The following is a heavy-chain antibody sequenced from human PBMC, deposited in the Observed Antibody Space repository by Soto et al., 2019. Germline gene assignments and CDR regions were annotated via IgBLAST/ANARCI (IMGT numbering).Heavy chain of an antibody. Sequence: EVQLVESGGGLVQPGGSLRLSCAASGFSFSTHAVTWVRQAPGKGLEWVSSISARGDSTYYADSVKGRFTISRDNSENTLYLRVNSLRAEDTAVYYCAKAFEELRPHWFDPWGQGTLVTVSS. D-gene: IGHD1-7*01. CDR3: AKAFEELRPHWFDP. V-gene: IGHV3-23*04. J-gene: IGHJ5*02. CDR2: ISARGDST. CDR1: GFSFSTHA.